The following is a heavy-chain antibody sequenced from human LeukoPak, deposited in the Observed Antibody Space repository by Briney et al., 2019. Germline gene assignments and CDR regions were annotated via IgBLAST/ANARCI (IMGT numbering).Heavy chain of an antibody. D-gene: IGHD3/OR15-3a*01. CDR3: ARVRWTGNYYFDY. J-gene: IGHJ4*02. CDR1: GFTFSSYG. CDR2: IRYDGGNE. V-gene: IGHV3-30*02. Sequence: PGGSLRLSCAASGFTFSSYGLHWVRQAPGKGLEWVAFIRYDGGNEYYADSVKGRFTISRDNSKNTLYLQMNSLRAEDTAVYYCARVRWTGNYYFDYWGQGTLVTVSS.